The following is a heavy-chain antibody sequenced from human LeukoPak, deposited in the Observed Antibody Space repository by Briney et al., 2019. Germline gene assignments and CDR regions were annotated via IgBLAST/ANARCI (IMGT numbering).Heavy chain of an antibody. CDR1: GFTFSSYS. D-gene: IGHD1-1*01. CDR3: ATYINWVAGDV. J-gene: IGHJ6*02. Sequence: GGSLRLSCAASGFTFSSYSMHWVRQAPGKGLEWVSSISSSSSYIYYADSVKGRFTISRDNAKGSVYLQMNSLRAEDTAIYHCATYINWVAGDVWGQGTTVIVSS. V-gene: IGHV3-21*06. CDR2: ISSSSSYI.